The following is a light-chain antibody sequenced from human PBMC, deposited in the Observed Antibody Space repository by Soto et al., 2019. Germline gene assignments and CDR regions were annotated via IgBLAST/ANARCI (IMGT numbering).Light chain of an antibody. CDR1: SSDVGYNY. V-gene: IGLV2-14*01. J-gene: IGLJ2*01. Sequence: QSVLTQPASLSGSPGQSSTLSCTGSSSDVGYNYVSWYQQSPGKAPKLLIYEVTYRPSGVSTRFSGSKSGNTASLTISGLRAEDEADYYCSSYSSSSTLVIFGGGTKLTVL. CDR3: SSYSSSSTLVI. CDR2: EVT.